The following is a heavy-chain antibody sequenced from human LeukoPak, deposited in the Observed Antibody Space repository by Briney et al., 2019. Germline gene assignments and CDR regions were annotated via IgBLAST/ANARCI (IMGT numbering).Heavy chain of an antibody. CDR2: ISHDGII. CDR1: GFTFSSYV. V-gene: IGHV3-74*01. J-gene: IGHJ4*02. D-gene: IGHD1-1*01. Sequence: GGSLRLSCETAGFTFSSYVMHWVRRTPGKGLVWVSRISHDGIISYADSVKGRFTISRDNAKNTLILQMNSLRVEDTAVYYCARDWVYKIDYWGRGTLATVPS. CDR3: ARDWVYKIDY.